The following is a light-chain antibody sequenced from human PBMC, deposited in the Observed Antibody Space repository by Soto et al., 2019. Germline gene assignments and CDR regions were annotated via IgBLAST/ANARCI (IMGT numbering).Light chain of an antibody. CDR3: QQYNSYWT. J-gene: IGKJ1*01. Sequence: DIQMTQSPSTLSASVGDRVTITCRASKSISSWLAWYQQKPWKAPKLLIYKASSLESGVPSRFSGSGSGTAFTLTITSLQPDDFATYYCQQYNSYWTFGQGTKVEIK. CDR2: KAS. CDR1: KSISSW. V-gene: IGKV1-5*03.